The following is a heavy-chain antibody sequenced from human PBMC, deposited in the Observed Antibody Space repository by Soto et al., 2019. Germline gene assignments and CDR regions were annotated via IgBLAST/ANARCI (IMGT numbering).Heavy chain of an antibody. CDR3: ARDSGRSDVVPAAISAMDV. CDR1: GGTFNRYT. Sequence: QVQLVQSGAEVKKPGSSVKVSCKGSGGTFNRYTITWVRQAPGQGLEWMGRINPMFGIASYAQNFQGRVTITADKSTSTASMELSSLRSEDTAVYYCARDSGRSDVVPAAISAMDVWGQGTTVTVSS. V-gene: IGHV1-69*08. J-gene: IGHJ6*02. D-gene: IGHD2-2*01. CDR2: INPMFGIA.